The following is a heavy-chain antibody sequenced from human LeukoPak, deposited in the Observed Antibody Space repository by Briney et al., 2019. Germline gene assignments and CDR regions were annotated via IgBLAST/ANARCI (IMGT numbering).Heavy chain of an antibody. CDR1: GFTFSSYG. J-gene: IGHJ4*02. CDR2: ISNDGSKK. V-gene: IGHV3-30*03. CDR3: ARERGATRVDY. D-gene: IGHD1-26*01. Sequence: QPGGSLRLSCAASGFTFSSYGMHWVRQAPGKGLDWVAVISNDGSKKYYADSVKGRFTISRDNSKNTLSLQVSSLRTEDTAVYYCARERGATRVDYWGQGTLVTVSS.